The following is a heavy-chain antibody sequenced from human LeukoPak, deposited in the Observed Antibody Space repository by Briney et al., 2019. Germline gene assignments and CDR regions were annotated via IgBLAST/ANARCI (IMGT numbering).Heavy chain of an antibody. J-gene: IGHJ4*02. CDR2: ISAYNDNR. D-gene: IGHD6-19*01. Sequence: ASVKVSCKASGYTFTGYYMHWVRQAPGQGLEWMGWISAYNDNRNYVQKFQGRVTMTTDTSTSTAYMELRSLRSDDTAIYYCARTSESGWREFDYWGQGTLVTVSA. V-gene: IGHV1-18*04. CDR3: ARTSESGWREFDY. CDR1: GYTFTGYY.